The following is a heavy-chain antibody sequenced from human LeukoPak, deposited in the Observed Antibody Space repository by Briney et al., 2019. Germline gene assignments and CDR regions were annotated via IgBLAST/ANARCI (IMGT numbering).Heavy chain of an antibody. CDR3: ANHLACGSTSCPSFDY. V-gene: IGHV3-21*01. CDR1: GFTFGDYS. CDR2: ISDDSNYI. J-gene: IGHJ4*02. Sequence: GGSLRLSCAASGFTFGDYSMNWVRQAPGKGLEWVSPISDDSNYIYYADSVKGRFTISRDNAKNSLYLQMNRLRAEDTAVYYCANHLACGSTSCPSFDYWGQGTLVTVSS. D-gene: IGHD2-2*01.